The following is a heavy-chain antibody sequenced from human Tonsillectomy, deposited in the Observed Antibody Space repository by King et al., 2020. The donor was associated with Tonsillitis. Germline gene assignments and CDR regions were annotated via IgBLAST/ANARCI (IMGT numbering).Heavy chain of an antibody. CDR3: ARGPHQGYYGSGSYYPLDY. CDR1: GYTFTSYG. J-gene: IGHJ4*02. Sequence: QLVQSGAEVKKPGASVKVSCKASGYTFTSYGISWERQAPGQGLEWMGWISAYNGNTNYAQKLQGRVTMTTDTSTSTAYMELRSLRSDDTAVYYCARGPHQGYYGSGSYYPLDYWGQGTLVTGSS. D-gene: IGHD3-10*01. V-gene: IGHV1-18*01. CDR2: ISAYNGNT.